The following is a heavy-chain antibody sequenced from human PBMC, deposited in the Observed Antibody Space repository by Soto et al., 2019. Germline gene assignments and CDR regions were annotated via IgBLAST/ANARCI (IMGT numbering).Heavy chain of an antibody. D-gene: IGHD2-15*01. CDR3: ARGYCSGGSCREAFYYYYYMDV. CDR2: ISSSSSYI. V-gene: IGHV3-21*01. Sequence: GGSLRLSCAASGFTFSSYSMNWVRQAPGKGLEWVSSISSSSSYIYYADSVKGRFTISRDNAKNSLYLQMNSLRAEDTAVYYCARGYCSGGSCREAFYYYYYMDVWGKGTTVTVSS. J-gene: IGHJ6*03. CDR1: GFTFSSYS.